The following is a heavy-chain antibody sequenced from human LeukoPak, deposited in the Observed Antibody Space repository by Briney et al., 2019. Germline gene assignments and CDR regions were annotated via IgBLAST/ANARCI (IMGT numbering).Heavy chain of an antibody. CDR2: MNPNSGNT. J-gene: IGHJ5*02. V-gene: IGHV1-8*02. CDR3: ARSYCSSTSCYGYWFDP. CDR1: GYTFTSYG. Sequence: ASVKVSCKASGYTFTSYGISWVRQATGQGLEWMGWMNPNSGNTGYAQKFQGRVTMTRNTSISTAYMELSSLRSEDTAVYYCARSYCSSTSCYGYWFDPWGQGTLVTVSS. D-gene: IGHD2-2*01.